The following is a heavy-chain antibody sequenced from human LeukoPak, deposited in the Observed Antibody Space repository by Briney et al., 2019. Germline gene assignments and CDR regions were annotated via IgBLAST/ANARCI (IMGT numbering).Heavy chain of an antibody. V-gene: IGHV4-59*01. CDR1: GGSINSYY. D-gene: IGHD3-3*01. J-gene: IGHJ5*02. CDR2: ISYSGST. Sequence: SETLSLTCTVSGGSINSYYWSWIRQPPGKGLEWIGYISYSGSTNYNPSLKSRVTISVDTSKNQFSLKLSSVTAADTAVYYCARGGRITIFGVVNPNWFDPWGQGTLVTVSS. CDR3: ARGGRITIFGVVNPNWFDP.